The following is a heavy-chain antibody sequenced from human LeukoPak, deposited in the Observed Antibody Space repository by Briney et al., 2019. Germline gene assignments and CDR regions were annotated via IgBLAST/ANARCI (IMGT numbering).Heavy chain of an antibody. V-gene: IGHV4-4*07. CDR1: GGSISSYY. CDR3: AAMTTVTMYSYFFDS. D-gene: IGHD4-17*01. J-gene: IGHJ4*02. CDR2: IYTSGST. Sequence: SETLSLTCTVSGGSISSYYWSWLRQPAGKGLEWIGRIYTSGSTNYNPSLKTRVTISVDSSTNHSSLRLTSVTAADTAIYYCAAMTTVTMYSYFFDSWGQGTLLTVSS.